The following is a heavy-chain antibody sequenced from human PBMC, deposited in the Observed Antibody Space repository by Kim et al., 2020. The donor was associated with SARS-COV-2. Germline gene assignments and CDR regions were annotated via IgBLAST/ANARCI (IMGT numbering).Heavy chain of an antibody. CDR2: ISAYNGNT. V-gene: IGHV1-18*04. CDR3: ATDQIAVAGTSSPEDY. CDR1: GYTFTSYG. Sequence: ASVKVSCKASGYTFTSYGISWVRQAPGQGLEWMGWISAYNGNTNYAQKLQGRVTMTTDTSTSTAYMELRSLRSDGTAVYYCATDQIAVAGTSSPEDYWGQGTLVTVSS. D-gene: IGHD6-19*01. J-gene: IGHJ4*02.